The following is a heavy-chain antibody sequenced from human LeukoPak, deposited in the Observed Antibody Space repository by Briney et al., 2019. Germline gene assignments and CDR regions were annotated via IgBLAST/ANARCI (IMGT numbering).Heavy chain of an antibody. CDR1: GFTFSSYA. CDR3: CNGGEKYYFDY. Sequence: GGSLRLSCAASGFTFSSYAMHWVRQAPGKGLEWVAVISYDGSNKYYADSVKGRFTISRDNAKNSLYLQMNSLRAEDTAVYYCCNGGEKYYFDYWGQGTLVTVSS. V-gene: IGHV3-30-3*01. D-gene: IGHD2-21*01. CDR2: ISYDGSNK. J-gene: IGHJ4*02.